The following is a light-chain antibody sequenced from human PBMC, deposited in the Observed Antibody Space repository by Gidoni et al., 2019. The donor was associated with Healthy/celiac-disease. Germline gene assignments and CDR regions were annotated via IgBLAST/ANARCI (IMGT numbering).Light chain of an antibody. Sequence: EIELTQSPPTLSLSPGERATLPCRASQSVSSYLAWYQQKPGQAPRLLIDDASNRATGTPARFSGSGSGTDFTLTISSLEPEDFAVYYCQQRSNWPPLTFGGGTKVEIK. V-gene: IGKV3-11*01. CDR1: QSVSSY. CDR3: QQRSNWPPLT. J-gene: IGKJ4*01. CDR2: DAS.